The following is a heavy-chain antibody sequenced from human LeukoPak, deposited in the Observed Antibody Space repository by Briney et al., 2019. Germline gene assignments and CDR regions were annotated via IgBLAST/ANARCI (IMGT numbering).Heavy chain of an antibody. CDR3: TSGGMVSGDY. CDR2: IYYSGST. CDR1: GGSINSYY. D-gene: IGHD2-8*01. J-gene: IGHJ4*01. V-gene: IGHV4-59*01. Sequence: SETLSLTCTVSGGSINSYYWSWIRQPPGKGLEWIGYIYYSGSTNYNPSLKSRVTISRDASKNQFSLKLRSVTAADTAVYYCTSGGMVSGDYWGHGTLVTVSS.